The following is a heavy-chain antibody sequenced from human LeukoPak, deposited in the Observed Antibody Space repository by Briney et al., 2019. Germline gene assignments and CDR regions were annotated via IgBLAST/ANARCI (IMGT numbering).Heavy chain of an antibody. V-gene: IGHV5-51*01. CDR2: IYPGDSDT. CDR3: ARDSDFGVASY. Sequence: GESLKISCKGSGYSFTNYWIGWVRQMPGKGLEWMGIIYPGDSDTRYSPSFQGQVTISADKSISTAYPHWSSLKASDTAMYYCARDSDFGVASYWGQGTLVTVSS. J-gene: IGHJ4*02. D-gene: IGHD3-3*01. CDR1: GYSFTNYW.